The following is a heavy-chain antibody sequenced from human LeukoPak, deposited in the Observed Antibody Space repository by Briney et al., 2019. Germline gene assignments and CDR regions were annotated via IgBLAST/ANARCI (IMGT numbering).Heavy chain of an antibody. V-gene: IGHV3-21*01. Sequence: GGSLRLSCAASGFTFSSYSMNWVRQAPGKGLEWVSSISSSSRYIYYADSVKGRFTISRDNAKNSLYPQMNRLRAEDTAVYYCARDLFRPYYDILPRYSPTFDYWGQGTLVTVSS. D-gene: IGHD3-9*01. CDR2: ISSSSRYI. CDR1: GFTFSSYS. J-gene: IGHJ4*02. CDR3: ARDLFRPYYDILPRYSPTFDY.